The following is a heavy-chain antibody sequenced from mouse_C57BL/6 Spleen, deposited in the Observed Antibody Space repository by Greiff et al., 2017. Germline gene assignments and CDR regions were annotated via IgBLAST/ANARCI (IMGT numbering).Heavy chain of an antibody. D-gene: IGHD4-1*01. CDR1: GYSITSGYY. CDR2: LSYDGSN. Sequence: EVKLMESGPGLVKPSQSLSLTCSVTGYSITSGYYWNWIRQFPGNKLEWMGYLSYDGSNNYNPSLKNRISITRDTSKNQFFLKLNSVTTEDTATYYCARALTGVGGYYFDYWGQGTTLTVSS. J-gene: IGHJ2*01. V-gene: IGHV3-6*01. CDR3: ARALTGVGGYYFDY.